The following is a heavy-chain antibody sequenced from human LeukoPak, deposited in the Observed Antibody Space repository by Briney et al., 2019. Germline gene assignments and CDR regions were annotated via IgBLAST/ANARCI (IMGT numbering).Heavy chain of an antibody. CDR1: GFSVSHNY. CDR3: VTIFGVPPDFDY. CDR2: IYGDGST. Sequence: GGSLTLSCLVSGFSVSHNYVSWVRQAPGKGLEWVSNIYGDGSTSYADSVKGRFTISRDNAKNTLYLQMNSLRAEDTAVYYCVTIFGVPPDFDYWGQGTLVTVSS. D-gene: IGHD3-3*01. J-gene: IGHJ4*02. V-gene: IGHV3-53*01.